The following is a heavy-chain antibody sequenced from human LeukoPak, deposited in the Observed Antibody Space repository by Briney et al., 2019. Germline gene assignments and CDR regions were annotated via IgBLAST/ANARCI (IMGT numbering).Heavy chain of an antibody. CDR2: IKQDGSEK. Sequence: GGSLRLSCAASGFTFSSYWMSWVRQAPGKGLEWVANIKQDGSEKYYVDSVKGRFTISRDNAKNSLYLQMDSLRAEDTAVYYCARDPGGYSNYGGYYYYYGMDVWGQGTTVTVSS. CDR3: ARDPGGYSNYGGYYYYYGMDV. CDR1: GFTFSSYW. V-gene: IGHV3-7*01. J-gene: IGHJ6*02. D-gene: IGHD4-11*01.